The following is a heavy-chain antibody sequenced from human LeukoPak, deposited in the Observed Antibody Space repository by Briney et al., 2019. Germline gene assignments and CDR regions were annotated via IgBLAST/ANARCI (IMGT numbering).Heavy chain of an antibody. CDR3: ARRSSIAVRLFDY. V-gene: IGHV5-51*01. CDR1: GYSFTSYW. J-gene: IGHJ4*02. Sequence: GESLKISCEGSGYSFTSYWIAWVRQVPGKGLEWMGIIYPGDSGTTYSPSFQGQVTISADKSISTAYLQWSSLKASDTAMYYCARRSSIAVRLFDYWGQGTLVTVSS. D-gene: IGHD6-6*01. CDR2: IYPGDSGT.